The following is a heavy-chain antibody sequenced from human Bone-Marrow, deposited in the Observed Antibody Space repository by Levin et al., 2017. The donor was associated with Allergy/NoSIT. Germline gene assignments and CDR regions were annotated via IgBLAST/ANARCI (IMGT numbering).Heavy chain of an antibody. V-gene: IGHV4-31*03. CDR1: GGSVSSSGYY. CDR2: IDYSGST. J-gene: IGHJ6*02. CDR3: ARRRGSGWYYGMDV. D-gene: IGHD6-19*01. Sequence: SETLSLTCSVSGGSVSSSGYYWSWIRQHPGKGLEWIGYIDYSGSTYYNPSLTSRLTISVDTSKNQFSLNLSSLSAADTAVYYCARRRGSGWYYGMDVWGQGTTVTVSS.